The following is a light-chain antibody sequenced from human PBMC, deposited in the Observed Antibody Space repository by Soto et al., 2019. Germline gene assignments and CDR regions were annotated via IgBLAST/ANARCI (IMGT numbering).Light chain of an antibody. J-gene: IGKJ4*01. CDR1: QGISSD. CDR2: TAS. Sequence: DIQLTQSPSFLSASVGDRVTITCRASQGISSDFAWYQLKPGKAPKLLMYTASTLQSGVPSRFSGSGSGTEITLTISSLQPEDSATYYCQQAHSYPLTFGGGTKVEMK. V-gene: IGKV1-9*01. CDR3: QQAHSYPLT.